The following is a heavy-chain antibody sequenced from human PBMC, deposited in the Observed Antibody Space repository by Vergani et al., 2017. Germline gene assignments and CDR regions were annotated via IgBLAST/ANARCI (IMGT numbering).Heavy chain of an antibody. J-gene: IGHJ4*02. CDR2: ISGPGLST. CDR1: GFTFSNSA. Sequence: EVQLLESGGDLVQPGGSLRLSCAASGFTFSNSAVSWVRQAPGRGLAWVSSISGPGLSTYYADSVKGRFSISRDNSKNSLYLQMNSLRAEDTAVYYCARDWSGYMYFDYWGQGTLVTVSS. CDR3: ARDWSGYMYFDY. V-gene: IGHV3-23*01. D-gene: IGHD3-3*01.